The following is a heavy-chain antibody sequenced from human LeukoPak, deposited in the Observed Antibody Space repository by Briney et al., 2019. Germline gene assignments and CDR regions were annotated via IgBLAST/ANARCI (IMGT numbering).Heavy chain of an antibody. V-gene: IGHV1-18*04. Sequence: EASVKVSCKASGYTFTSYGISWVRQAPGQGLEWMGWISAYNGNTNYAQKLQGRVTMTTDTSTSTAYMELRSLRSDDTAVYYCARDSPSNIVATIFDYWGQGPLVTVSS. D-gene: IGHD5-12*01. CDR1: GYTFTSYG. CDR3: ARDSPSNIVATIFDY. J-gene: IGHJ4*02. CDR2: ISAYNGNT.